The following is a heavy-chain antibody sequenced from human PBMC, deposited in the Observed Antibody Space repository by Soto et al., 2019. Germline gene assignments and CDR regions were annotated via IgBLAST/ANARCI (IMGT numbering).Heavy chain of an antibody. D-gene: IGHD3-22*01. CDR1: GGTFSSYA. Sequence: QVQLVQSGAEVKKPGSSVQVSCKASGGTFSSYAISWVRQAPGQGLEWMGEIIPSFGTANYAQKFQGRVTSTADESTSTAYMELSSLVSEDTAVYYCARDRVPSSGYYPYWCDPWGQGTLGTVSS. CDR3: ARDRVPSSGYYPYWCDP. J-gene: IGHJ5*02. CDR2: IIPSFGTA. V-gene: IGHV1-69*12.